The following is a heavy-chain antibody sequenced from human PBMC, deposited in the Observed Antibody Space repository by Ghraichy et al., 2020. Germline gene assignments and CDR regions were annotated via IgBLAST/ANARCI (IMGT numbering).Heavy chain of an antibody. CDR3: ARDYGDI. Sequence: SETLSLSCTVSGGLISNYYWSWIRQPAGKRLDWIGRISATGNTNYSPSLRSRVTMSVDTSKSQFSLKLSSVTAADTAVYYCARDYGDIWGQGTMVTVSS. D-gene: IGHD4-17*01. CDR1: GGLISNYY. CDR2: ISATGNT. V-gene: IGHV4-4*07. J-gene: IGHJ3*02.